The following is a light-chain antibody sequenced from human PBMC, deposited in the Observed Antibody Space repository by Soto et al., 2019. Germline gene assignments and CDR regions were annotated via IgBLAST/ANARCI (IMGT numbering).Light chain of an antibody. J-gene: IGKJ1*01. CDR2: VAS. CDR3: QQYNNWPET. Sequence: EIVMTQSPATLSVSPGERATLSCRASQSVRSNLAWYQHKPGQAPRLLIYVASSRPAGVPARFSGSGSGTEFTLTISSLQSEDFAVYSCQQYNNWPETFGQGTKV. V-gene: IGKV3-15*01. CDR1: QSVRSN.